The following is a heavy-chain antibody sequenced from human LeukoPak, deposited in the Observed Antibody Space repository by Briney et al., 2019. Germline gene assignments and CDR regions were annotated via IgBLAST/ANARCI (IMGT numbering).Heavy chain of an antibody. CDR2: ISWNSGSI. CDR3: AKDLGSIGWPRGAFDI. V-gene: IGHV3-9*01. CDR1: GFTFDDYA. J-gene: IGHJ3*02. D-gene: IGHD6-19*01. Sequence: GGSLRLSCAASGFTFDDYALHWVRQAPGRGLEWVSGISWNSGSIGYADSVKGRFTISIDNAKNSLYLQMNSLRAEDTALYYCAKDLGSIGWPRGAFDIWGQGTMATVSS.